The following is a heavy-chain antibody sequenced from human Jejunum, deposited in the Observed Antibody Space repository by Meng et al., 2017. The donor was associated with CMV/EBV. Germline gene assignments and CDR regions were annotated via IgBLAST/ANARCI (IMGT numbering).Heavy chain of an antibody. CDR1: GFTFSTYG. CDR3: AKGPYDTSGWWFDP. J-gene: IGHJ5*02. V-gene: IGHV3-23*01. D-gene: IGHD3-22*01. CDR2: TSSSGGTT. Sequence: SGFTFSTYGMGWVRQAPGKGLEWVSSTSSSGGTTYYADSVKGRFTFSRDNSKNTLYLQMNSLRAEDTAVYYCAKGPYDTSGWWFDPWGQGTLVTVSS.